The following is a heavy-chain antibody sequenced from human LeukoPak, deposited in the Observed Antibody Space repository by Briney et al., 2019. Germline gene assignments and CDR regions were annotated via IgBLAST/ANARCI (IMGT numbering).Heavy chain of an antibody. V-gene: IGHV1-18*01. D-gene: IGHD1-1*01. CDR3: ARAPTYGTTFFDY. CDR2: ISAYNGST. J-gene: IGHJ4*02. Sequence: ASVKVSCKASDFSFTSYGMSWVRRAPGQGLEWMGWISAYNGSTKYAQKLQGRVTMTTDTSTGTAYMELRSLRPDDTAVYYCARAPTYGTTFFDYWGQGTLVTVSS. CDR1: DFSFTSYG.